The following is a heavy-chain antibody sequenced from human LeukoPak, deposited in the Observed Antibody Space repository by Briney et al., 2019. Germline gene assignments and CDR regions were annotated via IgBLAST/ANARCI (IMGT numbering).Heavy chain of an antibody. D-gene: IGHD6-19*01. CDR1: GFTFSSYA. J-gene: IGHJ4*02. V-gene: IGHV3-30*04. CDR3: ARTYPGIAVAGTGFDY. CDR2: ISYDGSNK. Sequence: GRSLRLSCAASGFTFSSYAMHWVRQAPGKGLEWVAVISYDGSNKYYADSVKGRFTTSRDNSENTLYLQMNSLRAEDTAVYYCARTYPGIAVAGTGFDYWGQGTLVTVS.